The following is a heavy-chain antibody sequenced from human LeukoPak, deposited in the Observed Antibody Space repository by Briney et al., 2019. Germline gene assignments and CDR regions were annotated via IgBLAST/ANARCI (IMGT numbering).Heavy chain of an antibody. V-gene: IGHV3-21*01. CDR3: AREVTAMVLVG. J-gene: IGHJ4*02. CDR1: GFTFSSYS. D-gene: IGHD5-18*01. CDR2: ISSSSSYI. Sequence: GGSLRLSCAASGFTFSSYSMNWVRQAPGKGLEWVSSISSSSSYIYYADSVKGRFTISRDDAKNSLYLQMNSLRAEDTAVYYCAREVTAMVLVGWGQGTLVTVSS.